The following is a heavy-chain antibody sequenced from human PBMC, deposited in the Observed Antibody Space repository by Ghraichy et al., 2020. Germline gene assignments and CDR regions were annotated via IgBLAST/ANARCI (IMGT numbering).Heavy chain of an antibody. V-gene: IGHV4-39*01. CDR3: ARVRILGPFDH. CDR1: GASISSSSYY. Sequence: SETLSLTCTVSGASISSSSYYWGGIRQPPGKGLEWIGSIYHSGTTYYSPPLKSRVTISVDTSKNQFSLKLSSVTAADTAVYYCARVRILGPFDHWGQGTLVAVSS. J-gene: IGHJ5*02. D-gene: IGHD3-16*01. CDR2: IYHSGTT.